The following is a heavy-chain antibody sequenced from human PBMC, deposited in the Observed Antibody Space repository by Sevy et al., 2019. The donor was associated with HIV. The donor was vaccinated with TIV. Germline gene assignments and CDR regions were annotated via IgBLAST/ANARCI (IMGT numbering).Heavy chain of an antibody. CDR2: TNYRSKWYN. V-gene: IGHV6-1*01. J-gene: IGHJ3*02. CDR1: GDSVSSNSAA. CDR3: ARVGELFGAXDX. D-gene: IGHD3-10*01. Sequence: SQTLSLTCAISGDSVSSNSAAWNWIRQSPSRGLEWLGRTNYRSKWYNDYAVSVKSRVTINADTSKNQFSLQLKSVIPEDTAVYYCARVGELFGAXDXWGQGTMVTVSS.